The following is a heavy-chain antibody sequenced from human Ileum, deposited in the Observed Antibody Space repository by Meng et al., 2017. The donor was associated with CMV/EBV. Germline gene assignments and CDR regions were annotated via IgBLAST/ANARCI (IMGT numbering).Heavy chain of an antibody. CDR1: GFTFSSYS. D-gene: IGHD1-14*01. J-gene: IGHJ4*02. CDR3: VRDLWDQPPHYFDF. V-gene: IGHV3-48*04. Sequence: GASLKISCVASGFTFSSYSMNWIRQAPGKGLEWVSFLSSTGTTYHADSVKGRCTISRDNAKNSLFLQLNSLRPEDTAVYYCVRDLWDQPPHYFDFWGQGSLVTVSS. CDR2: LSSTGTT.